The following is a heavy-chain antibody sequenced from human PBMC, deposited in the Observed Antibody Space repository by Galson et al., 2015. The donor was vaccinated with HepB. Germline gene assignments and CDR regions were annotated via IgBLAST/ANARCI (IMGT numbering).Heavy chain of an antibody. D-gene: IGHD3-10*01. CDR3: GVKDSGY. J-gene: IGHJ4*02. V-gene: IGHV3-7*01. CDR1: EFTFGSYW. Sequence: SLRLSCAASEFTFGSYWIHWVRQAPGQGLEWVGNVNLDGSANFYVDSVKGRFTISRDNAKNSVYLQMSSLRAEDTAVYYCGVKDSGYWGQGTLVTVSS. CDR2: VNLDGSAN.